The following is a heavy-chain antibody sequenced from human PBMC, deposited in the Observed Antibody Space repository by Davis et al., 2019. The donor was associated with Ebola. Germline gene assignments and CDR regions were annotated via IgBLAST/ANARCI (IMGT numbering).Heavy chain of an antibody. D-gene: IGHD6-13*01. CDR1: GYTFTSYG. CDR2: ISAYNGNT. Sequence: ASVKVSCKASGYTFTSYGISWVRQAPGQGLEWMGWISAYNGNTNYAQKLQGRVTMTTDTSTSTAYMELRSLRSDDTAVYYCATGVRAAPNPGYFDPWGQGTLVTVSS. CDR3: ATGVRAAPNPGYFDP. V-gene: IGHV1-18*04. J-gene: IGHJ5*02.